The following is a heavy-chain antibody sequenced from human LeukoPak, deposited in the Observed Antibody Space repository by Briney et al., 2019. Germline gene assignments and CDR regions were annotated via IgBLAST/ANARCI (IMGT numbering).Heavy chain of an antibody. Sequence: GGSLRLSCAASGFTFSTYTMNWVRQAPGKGLEWVSSISSSSSYIYYADSLKGRFTISRDNAKNSLYLQMNSLSAEDTAVYYCAKHPGLSSYYYYYYMDVWGKGTTVTVSS. CDR3: AKHPGLSSYYYYYYMDV. CDR1: GFTFSTYT. J-gene: IGHJ6*03. CDR2: ISSSSSYI. V-gene: IGHV3-21*01. D-gene: IGHD3-9*01.